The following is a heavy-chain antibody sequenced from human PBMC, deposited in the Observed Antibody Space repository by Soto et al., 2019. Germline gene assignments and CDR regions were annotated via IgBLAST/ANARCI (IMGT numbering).Heavy chain of an antibody. Sequence: ASVKVSCKASGGTFSSYAISWVRQAPGQGLEWMGGIIPIFGTANYAQKFQGRVTITADESTSTAYMELSSLRSEDTAVYYCARDQSGIAAAGNYGMDVWGQGTRVTVSS. CDR2: IIPIFGTA. J-gene: IGHJ6*02. CDR1: GGTFSSYA. D-gene: IGHD6-13*01. V-gene: IGHV1-69*13. CDR3: ARDQSGIAAAGNYGMDV.